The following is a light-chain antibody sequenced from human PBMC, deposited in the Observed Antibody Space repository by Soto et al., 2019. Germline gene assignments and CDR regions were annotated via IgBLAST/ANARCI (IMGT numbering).Light chain of an antibody. CDR3: QQYNQWPPWP. V-gene: IGKV3D-15*01. Sequence: EIVMTQSPATLSVSPGERGTLSCRASQTVATNLAWYQQKPGQAPRLLVYHASTRATGIPARFSGSGSGTEFTLTISSLQSEDFAVYYCQQYNQWPPWPFGQGTKVDI. J-gene: IGKJ1*01. CDR1: QTVATN. CDR2: HAS.